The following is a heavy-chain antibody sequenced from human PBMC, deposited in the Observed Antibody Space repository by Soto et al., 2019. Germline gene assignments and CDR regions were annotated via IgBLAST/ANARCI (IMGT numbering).Heavy chain of an antibody. CDR2: ISGSGGST. D-gene: IGHD6-19*01. CDR3: AKEFGGWPTPTFDY. CDR1: GFTFSSYA. V-gene: IGHV3-23*01. Sequence: GGSLRLSCAAFGFTFSSYAMSWVRQAPGKGLEWVSTISGSGGSTYYADSVKGRFTISRDNSKNTLYLQMNSLRAEDTAVYYCAKEFGGWPTPTFDYWGQGTLVTVSS. J-gene: IGHJ4*02.